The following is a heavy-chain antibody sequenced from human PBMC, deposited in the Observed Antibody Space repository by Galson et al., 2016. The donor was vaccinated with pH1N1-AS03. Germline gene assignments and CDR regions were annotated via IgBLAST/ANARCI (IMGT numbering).Heavy chain of an antibody. J-gene: IGHJ4*02. CDR3: ANPRASGTTMVTRLDY. V-gene: IGHV3-23*01. Sequence: SLRLSCAASGFTFSTYAMSWVRQAPGKGLEWVSSISGADLSTYYADSVKGRITVSRDNSKNTLYLQMNGLRAEDTAIYYCANPRASGTTMVTRLDYWGQGILVTVSS. CDR2: ISGADLST. CDR1: GFTFSTYA. D-gene: IGHD5-18*01.